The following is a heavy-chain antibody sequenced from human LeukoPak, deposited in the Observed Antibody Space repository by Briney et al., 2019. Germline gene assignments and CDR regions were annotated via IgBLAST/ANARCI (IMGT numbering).Heavy chain of an antibody. J-gene: IGHJ4*02. CDR2: IYYSGST. V-gene: IGHV4-59*01. CDR3: ARSYDSSGYYYAPFDY. CDR1: GGSISSYY. D-gene: IGHD3-22*01. Sequence: SETLSLTCTVSGGSISSYYWSWIRHPPGKGLEWIGYIYYSGSTNYNPSLKSRVTISVDTSKNQFSLKLSSVTAADTAVYYCARSYDSSGYYYAPFDYWGQGTLVTVSS.